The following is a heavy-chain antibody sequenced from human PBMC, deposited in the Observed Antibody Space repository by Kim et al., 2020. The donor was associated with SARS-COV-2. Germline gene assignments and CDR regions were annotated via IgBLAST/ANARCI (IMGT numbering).Heavy chain of an antibody. CDR2: INPNSGGT. D-gene: IGHD3-22*01. V-gene: IGHV1-2*06. CDR3: ASGIPGVYYDSSGYSSGGY. CDR1: GYTFTGYY. J-gene: IGHJ4*02. Sequence: ASVKVCCKASGYTFTGYYMHWVRQAPGQGLEWMGRINPNSGGTNYAQKFQGRVTMTRDTSISTAYMELSRLRSDDTAVYYCASGIPGVYYDSSGYSSGGYWGQGTLVTVSS.